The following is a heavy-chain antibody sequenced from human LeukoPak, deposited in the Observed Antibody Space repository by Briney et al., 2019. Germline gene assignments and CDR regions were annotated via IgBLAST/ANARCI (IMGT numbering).Heavy chain of an antibody. CDR3: ASLSVNYGDRDAFDI. Sequence: ASVKVSCKASGYTFTGYYMHWVRQAPGQGLECMGWINPNSGNTGYAQKFQGRVTMTRNTSISTAYMELSSLRSEDTAVYYCASLSVNYGDRDAFDIWGQGTMVTVSS. CDR2: INPNSGNT. V-gene: IGHV1-8*02. D-gene: IGHD4-17*01. CDR1: GYTFTGYY. J-gene: IGHJ3*02.